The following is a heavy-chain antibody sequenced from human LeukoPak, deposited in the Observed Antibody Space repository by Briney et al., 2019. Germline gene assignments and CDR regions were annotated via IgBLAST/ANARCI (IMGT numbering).Heavy chain of an antibody. D-gene: IGHD1-26*01. V-gene: IGHV3-30*04. Sequence: GGSLRLSCAASGFPFSVSAMHWVRQAPGKGLEWVTLILSDGTNKYYTDSVKGRFTISRDNSKKTLYLEMNSLRVEDTAVYYCARTGESHAFDIWGQGTMVTVSS. J-gene: IGHJ3*02. CDR3: ARTGESHAFDI. CDR2: ILSDGTNK. CDR1: GFPFSVSA.